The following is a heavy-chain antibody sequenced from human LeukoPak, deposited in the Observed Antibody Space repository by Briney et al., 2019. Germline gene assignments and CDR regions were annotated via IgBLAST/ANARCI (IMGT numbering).Heavy chain of an antibody. V-gene: IGHV3-48*01. CDR3: ARAATTMIVASDY. J-gene: IGHJ4*02. CDR2: ISGSRSTI. Sequence: GGSLRLSCAASGFTFSDHGMHWVRQAPGKGLECVSYISGSRSTIYYADSVKGRFTISRENAKNSLYLQMNSLRAEDTAMYYCARAATTMIVASDYWGQGTLVTVSS. CDR1: GFTFSDHG. D-gene: IGHD3-22*01.